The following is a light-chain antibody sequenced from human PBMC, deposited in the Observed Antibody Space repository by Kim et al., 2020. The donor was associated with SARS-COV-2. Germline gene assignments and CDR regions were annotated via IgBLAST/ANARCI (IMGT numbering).Light chain of an antibody. J-gene: IGKJ3*01. CDR3: QHYNDWPFT. Sequence: EIVMTQSPATLSVSPGERATLSCRASQSVSSNVAWYQQKPGQAPRLLIYGASTRATGIPARFSGSGSGTEFTLTISSLQSEDFAVYFCQHYNDWPFTFGPGTKVDIK. CDR1: QSVSSN. V-gene: IGKV3-15*01. CDR2: GAS.